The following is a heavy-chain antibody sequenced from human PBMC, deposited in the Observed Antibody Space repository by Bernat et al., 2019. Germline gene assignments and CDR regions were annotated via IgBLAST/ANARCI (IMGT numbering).Heavy chain of an antibody. Sequence: QLQLQESGPGLVKPSETLSLTCTVSGGSISSSSYYWGWIRQPPGKGLEWIGSIYYSGSTYYNPSLKSRVTISVDTSKNQFSLKLSSVTAADPAVYYYASNVDTAMDPRYWGQGTLVTVSS. V-gene: IGHV4-39*01. CDR3: ASNVDTAMDPRY. CDR2: IYYSGST. D-gene: IGHD5-18*01. CDR1: GGSISSSSYY. J-gene: IGHJ4*02.